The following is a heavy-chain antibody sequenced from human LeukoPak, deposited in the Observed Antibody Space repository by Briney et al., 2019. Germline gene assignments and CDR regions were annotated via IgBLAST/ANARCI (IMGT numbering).Heavy chain of an antibody. Sequence: SVKVSCKASGGTFSSYTISWVRQAPGQGLEWMGRIIPIFGTANYAQKFQGRVTITTDESTSTAYMELSSLRSEDTAVYYCARKGYYFSAFDIWGQGTMVTVSS. CDR1: GGTFSSYT. V-gene: IGHV1-69*05. CDR3: ARKGYYFSAFDI. D-gene: IGHD3-10*01. CDR2: IIPIFGTA. J-gene: IGHJ3*02.